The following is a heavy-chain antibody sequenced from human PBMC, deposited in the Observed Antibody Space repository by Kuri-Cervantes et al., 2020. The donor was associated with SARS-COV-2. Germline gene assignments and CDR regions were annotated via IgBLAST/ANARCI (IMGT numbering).Heavy chain of an antibody. Sequence: GGSLRLSCAASEFTFSDYAMSWVRRAPGRGLEWVSAISGTGGTTYYADSVKGRFTISRDNSNNNLFLLMGSLRVEDSAVYFCAKAPSRGGSPFYFDYWGQGTLVTVSS. CDR2: ISGTGGTT. CDR3: AKAPSRGGSPFYFDY. CDR1: EFTFSDYA. D-gene: IGHD6-25*01. J-gene: IGHJ4*02. V-gene: IGHV3-23*01.